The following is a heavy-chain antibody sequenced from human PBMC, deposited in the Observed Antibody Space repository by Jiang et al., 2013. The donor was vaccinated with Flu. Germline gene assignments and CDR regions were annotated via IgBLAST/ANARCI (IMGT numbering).Heavy chain of an antibody. V-gene: IGHV3-30*07. Sequence: QASRQGARVVAVISYDGSNKYYADSVKDRFTISRDNSKNTLYLQMNSLRAEDTAVYYCARSFEWLRDAFDIWGQGTMVTVSS. J-gene: IGHJ3*02. CDR2: ISYDGSNK. D-gene: IGHD3-9*01. CDR3: ARSFEWLRDAFDI.